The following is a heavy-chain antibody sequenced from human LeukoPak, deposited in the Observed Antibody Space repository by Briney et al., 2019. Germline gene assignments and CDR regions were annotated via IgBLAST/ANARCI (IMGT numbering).Heavy chain of an antibody. V-gene: IGHV3-23*01. CDR3: AKEANYYDSSGSGIDY. D-gene: IGHD3-22*01. CDR2: ISGSVGST. Sequence: GGSLRLSCAASGFTFSSYAMSWVRQAPGKGLEWVSAISGSVGSTYYADSVKGRFTISRDNSKNQLYLQMNSLRAEDTAVYYCAKEANYYDSSGSGIDYWGQGTLVTVSS. CDR1: GFTFSSYA. J-gene: IGHJ4*02.